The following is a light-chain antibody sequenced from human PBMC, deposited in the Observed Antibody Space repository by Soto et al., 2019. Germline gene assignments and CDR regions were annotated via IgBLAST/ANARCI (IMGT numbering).Light chain of an antibody. Sequence: QSVLTQSSSASASMGSSVKLNCTLSSGHSSYIIAWHQQQPGKAPRYLMKLEGSGSYNKGSGVPDRFSGSSSGADRYLTISNLHFEDEADYYCETWDSNTRVFGAGTKLTVL. V-gene: IGLV4-60*02. CDR3: ETWDSNTRV. CDR1: SGHSSYI. J-gene: IGLJ2*01. CDR2: LEGSGSY.